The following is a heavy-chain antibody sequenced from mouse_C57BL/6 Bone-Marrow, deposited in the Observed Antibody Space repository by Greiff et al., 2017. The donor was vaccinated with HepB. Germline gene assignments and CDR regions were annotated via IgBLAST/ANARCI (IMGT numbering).Heavy chain of an antibody. J-gene: IGHJ2*01. V-gene: IGHV1-72*01. CDR3: ARSRGTTVVAHFDY. Sequence: VKLQQPGAELVKPGASVKLSCKASGYTFTSYWMHWVKQRPGRGLEWIGRIDPNSGGTKYNEKFKSKATLTVDKPSSTAYMQLSSLTSEDSAVYYCARSRGTTVVAHFDYWGQGTTLTVSS. CDR1: GYTFTSYW. D-gene: IGHD1-1*01. CDR2: IDPNSGGT.